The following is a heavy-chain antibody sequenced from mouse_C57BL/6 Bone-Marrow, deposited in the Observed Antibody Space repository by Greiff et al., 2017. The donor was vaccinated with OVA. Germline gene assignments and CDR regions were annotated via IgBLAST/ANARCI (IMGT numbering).Heavy chain of an antibody. Sequence: QVQLKQPGAELVKPGASVKLSCKASGYTFTSYWMQWVKQRPGQGLEWIGEIDPSDSYTNYNQKFKGKATLTVDTSSSTAYMQLSSLTSEDSAVYYCARKNFGSFAYWGQGTLVTVSA. V-gene: IGHV1-50*01. CDR1: GYTFTSYW. D-gene: IGHD1-1*02. CDR2: IDPSDSYT. J-gene: IGHJ3*01. CDR3: ARKNFGSFAY.